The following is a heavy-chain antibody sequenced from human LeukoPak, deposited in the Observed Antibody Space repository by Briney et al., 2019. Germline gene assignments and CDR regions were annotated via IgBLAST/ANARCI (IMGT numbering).Heavy chain of an antibody. V-gene: IGHV4-31*03. CDR2: IYYSGST. Sequence: PSETLSLTCTVSGGSISSGGYYWSWIRQHPGKGLEWIGYIYYSGSTYYNPSLKSRVTISVDTSKNQFSLKLSSVTAADTAVYYCARVHNDYVYYFDYWGQGTLVTVSS. J-gene: IGHJ4*02. CDR3: ARVHNDYVYYFDY. CDR1: GGSISSGGYY. D-gene: IGHD4-17*01.